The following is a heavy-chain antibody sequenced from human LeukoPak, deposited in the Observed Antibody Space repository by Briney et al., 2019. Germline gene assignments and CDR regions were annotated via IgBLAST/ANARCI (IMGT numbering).Heavy chain of an antibody. CDR3: ARERDVTMVRGVIIYYYYYMDV. Sequence: SQTLSLTCTVSGGSLSPYCWSWIRQSPGKGLEWIGYISYSGSTNSHPSLKSRVTISVDMSKPQFYLELSSVTAADTAVYYCARERDVTMVRGVIIYYYYYMDVWGKGTTVTISS. J-gene: IGHJ6*03. CDR1: GGSLSPYC. D-gene: IGHD3-10*01. V-gene: IGHV4-59*12. CDR2: ISYSGST.